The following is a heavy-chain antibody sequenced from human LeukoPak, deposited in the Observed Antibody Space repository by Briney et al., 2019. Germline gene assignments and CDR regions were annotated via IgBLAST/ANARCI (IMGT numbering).Heavy chain of an antibody. CDR3: ARQLPPYYYIMDV. D-gene: IGHD5-24*01. V-gene: IGHV4-59*01. CDR1: GGSLSNYY. J-gene: IGHJ6*02. CDR2: IYYSGNT. Sequence: SETLSLTCAVSGGSLSNYYWSWIRQPPGKGLELIGYIYYSGNTNYTPSLKSRVTISVDTSKNQFSLKLSSVIAADTAVYYCARQLPPYYYIMDVWGQGTTVTVSS.